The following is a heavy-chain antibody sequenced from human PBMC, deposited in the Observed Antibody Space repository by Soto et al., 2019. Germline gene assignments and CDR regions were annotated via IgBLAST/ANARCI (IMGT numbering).Heavy chain of an antibody. Sequence: QMQLVQSGPEVKKPGTSVKVSCKASGFTFTSSAVQWVRQARGQRLEWIGWIVVGSGNTNYAQKFQERVTITGDMSTSTAHFELSSLTSEDTAVYCCAGVSPHPYYYYGMDVCGQSTTVTVAA. J-gene: IGHJ6*01. V-gene: IGHV1-58*01. CDR1: GFTFTSSA. CDR3: AGVSPHPYYYYGMDV. CDR2: IVVGSGNT.